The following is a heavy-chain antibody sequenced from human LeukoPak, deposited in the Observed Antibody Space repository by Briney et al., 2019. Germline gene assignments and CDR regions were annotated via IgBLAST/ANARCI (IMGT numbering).Heavy chain of an antibody. J-gene: IGHJ4*02. CDR1: GGSISSGGYY. Sequence: SETLSLTCTVSGGSISSGGYYWSWIRQHXGKGLEWIGYIYYSGSTYYNPSLKSRVTISVDTSKNQFSLKLSSVTAADTAVYYCARVVVGATFDYWGQGTLVTVSS. D-gene: IGHD1-26*01. V-gene: IGHV4-31*03. CDR2: IYYSGST. CDR3: ARVVVGATFDY.